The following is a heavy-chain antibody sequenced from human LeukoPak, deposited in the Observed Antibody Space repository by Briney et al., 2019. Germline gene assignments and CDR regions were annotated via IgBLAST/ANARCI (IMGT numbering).Heavy chain of an antibody. D-gene: IGHD3-10*01. CDR1: GYTFTSYD. J-gene: IGHJ6*03. Sequence: ASVKVSCKASGYTFTSYDINWVRQATGQGLEWMGWMNPNSGNTGYAQKFQGRVTMTRNTSISTAYMELSSLRSEDTAVYYCARPQRRVRGHSNYYYYMDVWGKGTTVTVSS. CDR3: ARPQRRVRGHSNYYYYMDV. V-gene: IGHV1-8*01. CDR2: MNPNSGNT.